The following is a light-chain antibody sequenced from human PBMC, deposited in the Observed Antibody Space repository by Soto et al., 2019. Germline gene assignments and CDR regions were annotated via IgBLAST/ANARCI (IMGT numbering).Light chain of an antibody. J-gene: IGKJ1*01. CDR1: QSVSSY. Sequence: EIVLTQSPGTLSLSPGERATLSCRASQSVSSYLAWYQQKPGQAPRLLIYDASTRATGISARFSGSGSGTDFTLTISSLEPEDFAVYYCQHRSNWPVTFGQGTKVDVK. V-gene: IGKV3-11*01. CDR2: DAS. CDR3: QHRSNWPVT.